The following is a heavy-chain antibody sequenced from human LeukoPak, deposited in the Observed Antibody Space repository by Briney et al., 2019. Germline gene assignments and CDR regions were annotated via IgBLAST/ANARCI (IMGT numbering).Heavy chain of an antibody. CDR2: ISGSSSTI. V-gene: IGHV3-48*04. CDR1: GFTFSSYS. Sequence: GGSLRLSCAASGFTFSSYSMNWVRQAPGKGLEWVSYISGSSSTIYYADSVKGRFTISRDNAKNSLYLQMNSLRAEDTAVYYCARDWPYYDSSGYYSPSFDYWGQGALVTVSS. CDR3: ARDWPYYDSSGYYSPSFDY. J-gene: IGHJ4*02. D-gene: IGHD3-22*01.